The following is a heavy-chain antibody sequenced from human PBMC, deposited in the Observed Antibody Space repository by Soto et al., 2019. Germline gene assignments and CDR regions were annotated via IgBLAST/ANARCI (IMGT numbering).Heavy chain of an antibody. CDR1: GYSFTSYW. D-gene: IGHD6-13*01. CDR3: ARRFFQQLVLGAFDI. CDR2: IYPGDSDT. J-gene: IGHJ3*02. Sequence: GESLKISCKGSGYSFTSYWIGWVRQMPGKGLEWMGIIYPGDSDTRYSPSFQGQVTISADKSISTAYLQWSSLKASDTAMYYCARRFFQQLVLGAFDIWGQGTMVTVSS. V-gene: IGHV5-51*01.